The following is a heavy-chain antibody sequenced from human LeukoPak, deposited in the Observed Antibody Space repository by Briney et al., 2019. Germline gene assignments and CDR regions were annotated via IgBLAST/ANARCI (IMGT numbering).Heavy chain of an antibody. D-gene: IGHD3-3*01. V-gene: IGHV4-34*01. CDR1: GGSFSGYY. Sequence: SETLSLTCAVYGGSFSGYYWSWIRQPPGKGLEWIGEINHSGSTNYNPSLKSRVTISVDTSKNQFSLKLSSVTAADTAVYYCARGRLWSGYLAWGQGTLSPSTQ. J-gene: IGHJ5*02. CDR3: ARGRLWSGYLA. CDR2: INHSGST.